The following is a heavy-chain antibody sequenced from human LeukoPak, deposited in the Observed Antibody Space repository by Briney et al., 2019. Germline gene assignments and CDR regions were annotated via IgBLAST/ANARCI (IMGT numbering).Heavy chain of an antibody. CDR1: GFTFDDYT. D-gene: IGHD4/OR15-4a*01. J-gene: IGHJ4*02. CDR3: ARRAGAYSHPYDY. Sequence: GGSLRLSCAASGFTFDDYTMHWVRQAPGKGLEWVSLISWDGGSTYYADSVKGRFTISRDNSKNTLYLQMNSLRAEDTAVYYCARRAGAYSHPYDYWGQGTPVTVSS. CDR2: ISWDGGST. V-gene: IGHV3-43*01.